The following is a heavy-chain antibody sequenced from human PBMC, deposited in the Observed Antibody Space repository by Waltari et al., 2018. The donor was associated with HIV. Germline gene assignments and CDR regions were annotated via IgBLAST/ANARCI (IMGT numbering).Heavy chain of an antibody. D-gene: IGHD3-10*01. CDR2: ISRSSSYI. V-gene: IGHV3-21*01. Sequence: EVQLVESGGGLVKPGGSLRLSCAASGFTFSSYSMNWVRQVPGKGLEWVSFISRSSSYIYYADSVNGRCTIARDNAKNSLYLQMNSLRAEDTAVYYCARGGGYSGENWFDPWGQGTLVTVSS. J-gene: IGHJ5*02. CDR1: GFTFSSYS. CDR3: ARGGGYSGENWFDP.